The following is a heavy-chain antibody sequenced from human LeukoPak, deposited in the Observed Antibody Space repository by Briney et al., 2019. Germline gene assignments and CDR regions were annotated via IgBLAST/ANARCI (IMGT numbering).Heavy chain of an antibody. Sequence: PSETLSLTCAVYGGSFSGYYWSWIRQPPGKGLEWIGEINHSGSTNYNPSLKSRVTISVDTSKNQFSLKLSSVTAADTAVYYCASTNCTNGVCYFYYYMDVWGKGTTVTVSS. CDR2: INHSGST. CDR3: ASTNCTNGVCYFYYYMDV. CDR1: GGSFSGYY. D-gene: IGHD2-8*01. V-gene: IGHV4-34*01. J-gene: IGHJ6*03.